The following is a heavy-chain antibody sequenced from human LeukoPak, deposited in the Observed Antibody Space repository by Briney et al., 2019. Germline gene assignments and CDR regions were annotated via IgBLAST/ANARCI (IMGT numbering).Heavy chain of an antibody. CDR3: ARLLGTVTTYDY. D-gene: IGHD1-7*01. J-gene: IGHJ4*02. V-gene: IGHV3-7*01. CDR1: GFTFSRYW. CDR2: IKEDGSEK. Sequence: GGSLRLSCVASGFTFSRYWMSWARQAPGKGLQWVANIKEDGSEKYYVDSVKGRFTISRDNTKNSLYLQMKSLRAEDTAVYYCARLLGTVTTYDYWGQGTLVTVSS.